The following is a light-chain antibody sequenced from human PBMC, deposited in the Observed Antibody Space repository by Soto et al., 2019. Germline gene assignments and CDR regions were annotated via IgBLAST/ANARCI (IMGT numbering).Light chain of an antibody. Sequence: DIQMTQSPSSLSASVGDRVTLTCRASQGISNYLAWYQQKPGKVPKLLIYAASTLQSGVPSSFSGSGSGTDFTLTISSLQPEDVATYYCQRYNSAPQTFGQGTKVEIK. CDR1: QGISNY. J-gene: IGKJ1*01. CDR3: QRYNSAPQT. V-gene: IGKV1-27*01. CDR2: AAS.